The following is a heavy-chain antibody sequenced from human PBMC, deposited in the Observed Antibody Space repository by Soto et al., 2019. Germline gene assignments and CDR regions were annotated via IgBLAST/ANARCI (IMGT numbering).Heavy chain of an antibody. Sequence: EVQLVESGGGLVQPGGSLRLSCAASGFTFSSYWMHWVRQAPGEGLVWVSRINSDGSSTSYADSVKGRFTISRDNAKNTLYLQMNSLRAEDTAVYYCARVPLPASYYYYGMDVWGQGTTVTVSS. CDR2: INSDGSST. CDR3: ARVPLPASYYYYGMDV. V-gene: IGHV3-74*01. J-gene: IGHJ6*02. CDR1: GFTFSSYW.